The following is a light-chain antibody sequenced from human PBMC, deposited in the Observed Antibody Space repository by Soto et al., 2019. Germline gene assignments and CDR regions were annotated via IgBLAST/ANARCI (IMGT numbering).Light chain of an antibody. J-gene: IGLJ2*01. CDR1: SSNIGAGYD. CDR2: DNS. V-gene: IGLV1-40*01. Sequence: QSVLTQPPSVSGAPGQRVTISCNGSSSNIGAGYDVHWYQQLPGTAPKLLIYDNSNRPSGVPDRFSGSKSGTSASLAITGLQAEDEADYYCQSYDSSLSGSVFGGGTKLTVL. CDR3: QSYDSSLSGSV.